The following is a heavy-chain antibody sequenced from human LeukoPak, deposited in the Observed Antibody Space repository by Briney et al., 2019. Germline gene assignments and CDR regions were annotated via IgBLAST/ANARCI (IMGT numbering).Heavy chain of an antibody. Sequence: SETLSLTCTVSGGSISSSSYYWGWIRQPPGKGREWIGSIYYSGSTYYNPSLKSRVTISVDTSKNQFSLKLSSVTAADTAVYYCARSSGGITIFGVVMSAGNWFDPWGQGTLVTVSS. V-gene: IGHV4-39*01. CDR2: IYYSGST. CDR1: GGSISSSSYY. D-gene: IGHD3-3*01. J-gene: IGHJ5*02. CDR3: ARSSGGITIFGVVMSAGNWFDP.